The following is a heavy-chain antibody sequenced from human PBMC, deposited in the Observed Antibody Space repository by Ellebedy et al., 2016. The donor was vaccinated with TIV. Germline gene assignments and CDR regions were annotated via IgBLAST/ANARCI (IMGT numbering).Heavy chain of an antibody. Sequence: ASVKVSCKASGGSFSRYAISWVRQAPGQGLEWMGGIIPIFGRTNYAQTYQGRVTITADESTSSTAYLELSRLRSEDTAVYYCARSRNVIEVVAATMSYYYHMDVWGQGTTVTVSS. CDR3: ARSRNVIEVVAATMSYYYHMDV. CDR2: IIPIFGRT. V-gene: IGHV1-69*13. J-gene: IGHJ6*02. D-gene: IGHD2-15*01. CDR1: GGSFSRYA.